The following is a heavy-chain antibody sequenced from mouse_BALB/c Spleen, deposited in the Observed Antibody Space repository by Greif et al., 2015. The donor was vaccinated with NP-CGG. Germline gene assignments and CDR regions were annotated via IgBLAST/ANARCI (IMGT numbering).Heavy chain of an antibody. Sequence: EVMLVESGGGLVQPGGSRKLSCAASGFTFSSFGMHWVRQAPEKGLEWVAYISSGSSTIYYADTAKGRFTISRDNPKNTLFLQMTSLRSEDTAMYYCARWYGNYEAMDYWGQGTSVTVSS. CDR1: GFTFSSFG. CDR2: ISSGSSTI. D-gene: IGHD2-10*02. CDR3: ARWYGNYEAMDY. J-gene: IGHJ4*01. V-gene: IGHV5-17*02.